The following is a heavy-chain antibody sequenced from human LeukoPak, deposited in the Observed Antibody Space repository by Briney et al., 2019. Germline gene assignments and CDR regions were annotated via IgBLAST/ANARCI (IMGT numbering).Heavy chain of an antibody. CDR1: GYTFTGYY. V-gene: IGHV1-2*02. CDR3: AAGSVTTTYYYMDV. CDR2: INPNSGGT. J-gene: IGHJ6*03. Sequence: ASVKVSCKASGYTFTGYYMHWVRQAPGQGLEWMGWINPNSGGTNYAQKFQGRVTMTRDTSISTAYMELSSLRSEDTAVYYCAAGSVTTTYYYMDVWGKGTTVTVSS. D-gene: IGHD4-11*01.